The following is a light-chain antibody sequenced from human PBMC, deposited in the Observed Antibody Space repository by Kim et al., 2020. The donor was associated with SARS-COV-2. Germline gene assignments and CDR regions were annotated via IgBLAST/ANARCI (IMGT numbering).Light chain of an antibody. Sequence: QTATLTGTGNSNNVGDQGAAWLQQHQGHPPKLLSNRRNNRPSGISERFSASRSGDTASLTITGLQPEDEADYYCSAWDSSLSAWVFGGGTKLTVL. J-gene: IGLJ2*01. CDR1: SNNVGDQG. V-gene: IGLV10-54*01. CDR2: RRN. CDR3: SAWDSSLSAWV.